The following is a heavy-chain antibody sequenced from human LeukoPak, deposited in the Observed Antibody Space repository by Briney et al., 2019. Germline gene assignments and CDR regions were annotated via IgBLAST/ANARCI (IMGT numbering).Heavy chain of an antibody. Sequence: PSETLSLTCTVSGGSISSGSYYWSWIRQPAGKGLEWIGRIYTSGSTNYNPSLKSRVTISVDTSKNQFSLKLSSVTAADTAVYYCARDLGYFLDVWGKGTTVTVSS. J-gene: IGHJ6*03. CDR1: GGSISSGSYY. V-gene: IGHV4-61*02. CDR2: IYTSGST. CDR3: ARDLGYFLDV. D-gene: IGHD3-16*01.